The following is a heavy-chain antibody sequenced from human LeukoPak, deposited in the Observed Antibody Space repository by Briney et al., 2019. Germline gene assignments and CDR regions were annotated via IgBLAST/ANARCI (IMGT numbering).Heavy chain of an antibody. J-gene: IGHJ4*02. D-gene: IGHD3-22*01. CDR2: ISTRGST. V-gene: IGHV4-4*07. CDR1: GGSISSYH. Sequence: SETLSLTCTVSGGSISSYHWSWIRRPAGKGLEWIGRISTRGSTNYNPSLKSRVTMSEDTSKNQFSLRLSSVTAADTAVYYCARDSPFTYYYDSSVYPFDYWGQGTLVTVSS. CDR3: ARDSPFTYYYDSSVYPFDY.